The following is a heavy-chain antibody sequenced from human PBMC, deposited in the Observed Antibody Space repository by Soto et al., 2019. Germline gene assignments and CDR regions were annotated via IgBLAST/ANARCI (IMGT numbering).Heavy chain of an antibody. D-gene: IGHD2-15*01. CDR3: ARHIAYCSGGSCYPHWFDP. Sequence: SETLSLTCTVSGGSISSSSYYWGWIRQPPGKGLEWIGSIYYSGSTYYNPSLKSRVTISVDTSKNQFSLKLSSVTAADTAVYYCARHIAYCSGGSCYPHWFDPWGQGTLVTVSS. J-gene: IGHJ5*02. V-gene: IGHV4-39*01. CDR1: GGSISSSSYY. CDR2: IYYSGST.